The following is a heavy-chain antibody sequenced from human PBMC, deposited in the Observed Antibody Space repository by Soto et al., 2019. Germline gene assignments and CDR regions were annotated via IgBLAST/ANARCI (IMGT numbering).Heavy chain of an antibody. CDR3: ARADSNLYYYYYGMDV. D-gene: IGHD4-4*01. CDR1: GGSISSSNW. CDR2: IYHSGST. J-gene: IGHJ6*02. Sequence: PSETLSLTCAVSGGSISSSNWWSWVRQPPGKGLEWIGEIYHSGSTNYNPSLKSRVTISVDKSKNQFSLKLSSVTAADTAVYYCARADSNLYYYYYGMDVWGQGTTVTVS. V-gene: IGHV4-4*02.